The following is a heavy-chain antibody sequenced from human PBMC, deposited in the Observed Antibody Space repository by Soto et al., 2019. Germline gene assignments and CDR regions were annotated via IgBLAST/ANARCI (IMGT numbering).Heavy chain of an antibody. D-gene: IGHD1-26*01. V-gene: IGHV3-21*01. Sequence: PGGSLRLSCAASGFTFSSYSMNWVRQAPGKGLEWVSSISSSSSYIYYADSVKGRFTISRDNAKNSLYLQMNSLRAEDTAVYYCASGGIVGATGDYWGQGTLVTVS. J-gene: IGHJ4*02. CDR1: GFTFSSYS. CDR3: ASGGIVGATGDY. CDR2: ISSSSSYI.